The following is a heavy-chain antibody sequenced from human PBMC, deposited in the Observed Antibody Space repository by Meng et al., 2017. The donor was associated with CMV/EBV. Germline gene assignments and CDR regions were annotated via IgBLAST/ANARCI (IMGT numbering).Heavy chain of an antibody. CDR2: ISSSLNSI. CDR1: GFTFPLYF. V-gene: IGHV3-21*06. Sequence: GGSLRLSCAASGFTFPLYFMNWVRQAPGKGLEWVSSISSSLNSIYYADSVEGRFTIYRDNVNNSLHLQMNSLRVEDTAVYYCARGKHYSGSNLDEAFDIWGQGTVVTVSS. J-gene: IGHJ3*02. D-gene: IGHD1-26*01. CDR3: ARGKHYSGSNLDEAFDI.